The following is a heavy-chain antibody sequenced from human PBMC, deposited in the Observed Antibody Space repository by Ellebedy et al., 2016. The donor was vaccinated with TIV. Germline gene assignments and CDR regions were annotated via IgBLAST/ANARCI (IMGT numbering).Heavy chain of an antibody. CDR2: ISGSGGST. J-gene: IGHJ4*02. V-gene: IGHV3-23*01. Sequence: GGSLRLSXAASGFTFSSYAMSWVRQAPGKGLEWVSVISGSGGSTYYADSVKGRFTISRDNSKNTLYLQMNSLRAEDTAVYYCAKDPTWSWYFDYWGQGTLVTVSS. CDR1: GFTFSSYA. CDR3: AKDPTWSWYFDY. D-gene: IGHD1-26*01.